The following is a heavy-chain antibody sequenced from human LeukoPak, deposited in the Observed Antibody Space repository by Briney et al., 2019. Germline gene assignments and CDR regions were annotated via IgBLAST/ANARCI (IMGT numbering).Heavy chain of an antibody. J-gene: IGHJ4*02. D-gene: IGHD6-19*01. Sequence: GSSVKVSCKASGCTFSSYAISWVRQAPGQGLEWMGGIIPIFGTSNYAQKFQGRVTITADESTSTAYMELSSLRSEDTAVYYCARYYSGWYYFDYWGQGTLVTVSS. V-gene: IGHV1-69*01. CDR1: GCTFSSYA. CDR3: ARYYSGWYYFDY. CDR2: IIPIFGTS.